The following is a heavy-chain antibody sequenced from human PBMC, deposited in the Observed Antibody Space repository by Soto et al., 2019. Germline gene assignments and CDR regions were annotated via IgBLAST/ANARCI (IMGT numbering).Heavy chain of an antibody. CDR1: GYTFTSYG. CDR2: ISAYNGNT. J-gene: IGHJ4*02. V-gene: IGHV1-18*01. CDR3: ARVMITFGGVIAVDY. Sequence: ASVKVSCKASGYTFTSYGISWVRQAPGQGLEWMGWISAYNGNTNYAQKLQGRVTMTTDTSTSTAYMELRSLRSDDTAVYYCARVMITFGGVIAVDYWGQGTLVTVSS. D-gene: IGHD3-16*02.